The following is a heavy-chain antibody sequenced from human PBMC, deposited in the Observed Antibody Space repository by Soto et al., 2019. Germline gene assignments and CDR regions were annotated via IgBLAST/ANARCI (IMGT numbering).Heavy chain of an antibody. CDR3: AKPPIFGYYDSSGYYIDRNFDY. V-gene: IGHV3-30*18. J-gene: IGHJ4*02. CDR1: GFTFSSYG. CDR2: ISYDGSNK. D-gene: IGHD3-22*01. Sequence: SLRLSCAASGFTFSSYGMHWVRQAPGKGLEWVAVISYDGSNKYYADSVKGRFTISRDNSKNTLYLQMNSLRAEDTAVYYCAKPPIFGYYDSSGYYIDRNFDYWGQGTLVTVSS.